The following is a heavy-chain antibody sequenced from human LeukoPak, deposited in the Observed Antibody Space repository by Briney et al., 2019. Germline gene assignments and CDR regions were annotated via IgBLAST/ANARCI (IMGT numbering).Heavy chain of an antibody. J-gene: IGHJ4*02. D-gene: IGHD3-10*01. CDR1: GFTFSNAW. V-gene: IGHV3-15*01. CDR2: IKSKTDGGTT. Sequence: PGGSLRLSCAASGFTFSNAWMSWVRQAPGKGLEWVGRIKSKTDGGTTDYAAPVKVRFTISRDDSKNTLYLQMNSLKTEDTAVYYWARRSRPPSKYYWGQGTLVTVSS. CDR3: ARRSRPPSKYY.